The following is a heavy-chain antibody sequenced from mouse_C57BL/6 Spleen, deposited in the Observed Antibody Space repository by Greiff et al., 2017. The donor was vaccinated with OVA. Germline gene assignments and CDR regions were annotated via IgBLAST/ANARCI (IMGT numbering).Heavy chain of an antibody. D-gene: IGHD2-5*01. J-gene: IGHJ1*03. CDR2: IYPGDGDT. V-gene: IGHV1-82*01. Sequence: QVQLQQSGPELVKPGATVKISCKASGYAFSSSWMNWVKQRPGKGLEWIGRIYPGDGDTNYNGKFKGKATLTADKSSSTAYMQLSSLTSEDSAVYFCANLDYSNYGYFDVWGTGTTVTVSS. CDR3: ANLDYSNYGYFDV. CDR1: GYAFSSSW.